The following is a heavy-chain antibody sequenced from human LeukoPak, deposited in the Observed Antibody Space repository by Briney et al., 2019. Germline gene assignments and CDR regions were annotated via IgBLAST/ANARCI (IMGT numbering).Heavy chain of an antibody. CDR3: AKDRIMYSGNYLSFVFDS. V-gene: IGHV3-30*02. Sequence: PGGSLRLSCAASGFTFNNYGMHWVRHVPGEGLEWVTFIRYDGSNKYYADSVKGRFTISRDNSKNTLYLQMNSLRAEDTAVYYCAKDRIMYSGNYLSFVFDSWGQGTLVTVSS. J-gene: IGHJ4*02. D-gene: IGHD1-26*01. CDR2: IRYDGSNK. CDR1: GFTFNNYG.